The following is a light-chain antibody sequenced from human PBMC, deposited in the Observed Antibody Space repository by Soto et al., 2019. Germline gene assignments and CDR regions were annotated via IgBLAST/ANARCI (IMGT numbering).Light chain of an antibody. CDR3: QSYDNSLSAYV. J-gene: IGLJ1*01. CDR2: GST. V-gene: IGLV1-40*01. Sequence: QSVLTQPPSLSGAPGQRVTISCTGSSSDIGAGSEVHWYLQLPGTAPKLLIFGSTNRPSGVPDRFSGSKSATSASLAITGLQAEHEADYYCQSYDNSLSAYVFGTGTKLTVL. CDR1: SSDIGAGSE.